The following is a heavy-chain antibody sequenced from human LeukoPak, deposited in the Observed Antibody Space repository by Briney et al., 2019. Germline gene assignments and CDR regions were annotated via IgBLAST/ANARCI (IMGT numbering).Heavy chain of an antibody. CDR3: ARVGTRYGDEGYFDY. V-gene: IGHV1-69*04. J-gene: IGHJ4*02. CDR2: IIPILGIA. CDR1: GYTFTSYG. Sequence: SVKVSCKASGYTFTSYGISWVRQAPGQGLEWMGRIIPILGIANYAQKFQGRVTITADKSTSTAYMELSSLRSEDTAVYYCARVGTRYGDEGYFDYWGQGTLVTVSS. D-gene: IGHD4-17*01.